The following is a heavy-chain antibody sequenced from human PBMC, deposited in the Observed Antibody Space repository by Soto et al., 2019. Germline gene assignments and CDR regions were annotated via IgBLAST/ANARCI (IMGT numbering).Heavy chain of an antibody. V-gene: IGHV4-39*01. CDR3: AKNLPRTGRFDY. CDR1: GASITSKTYF. J-gene: IGHJ4*02. Sequence: SETLSLSCSLSGASITSKTYFWAWIRKTPGRGLEWVGRIYYSGKTHYNPSLKRRATIPVDRSRNQFSLEVKSVTAADTAVYYCAKNLPRTGRFDYWGQGTVVT. CDR2: IYYSGKT.